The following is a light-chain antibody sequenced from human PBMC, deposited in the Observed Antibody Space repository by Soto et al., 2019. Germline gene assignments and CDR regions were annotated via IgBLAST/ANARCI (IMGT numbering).Light chain of an antibody. V-gene: IGLV1-40*01. CDR2: GNS. CDR3: QSYASSVSGSV. CDR1: SSNIGAGYD. J-gene: IGLJ2*01. Sequence: QAVVTQPPSVSGAPGQRVTISCTGSSSNIGAGYDVHWYQQLPGTAPKLLIYGNSNRPSGVPDRFSGSKSGTTASLAINGLQAEDEADYYCQSYASSVSGSVFGGRTQLTVL.